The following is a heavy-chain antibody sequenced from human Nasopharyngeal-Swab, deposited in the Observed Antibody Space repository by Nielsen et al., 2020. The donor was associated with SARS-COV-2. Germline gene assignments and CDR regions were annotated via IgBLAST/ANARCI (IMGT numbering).Heavy chain of an antibody. J-gene: IGHJ4*02. Sequence: GGSLRLSCAASGFTFDDYAMHWVRQAPGKGLEWVSGISWNSGSIGYADSVKGRFTISRDNAKNSLYLQMNSLRAEDTALYYCAKAGGGSCYSDFDYWGQGTLVTVSS. CDR1: GFTFDDYA. CDR2: ISWNSGSI. CDR3: AKAGGGSCYSDFDY. V-gene: IGHV3-9*01. D-gene: IGHD2-15*01.